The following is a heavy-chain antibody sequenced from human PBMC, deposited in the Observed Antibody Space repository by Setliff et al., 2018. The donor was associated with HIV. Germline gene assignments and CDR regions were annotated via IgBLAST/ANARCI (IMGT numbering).Heavy chain of an antibody. CDR3: AGEAWTSYRSSSGYYYYYMDV. V-gene: IGHV4-30-4*02. CDR2: ITYSGSA. D-gene: IGHD6-6*01. CDR1: GGSISSDDYY. J-gene: IGHJ6*03. Sequence: PSETLSLTCTVSGGSISSDDYYWNWIRQPPGKGLEWIGYITYSGSAYYNPSLKSRVTISIETSNNQISLKLSSVTAADTAVYYCAGEAWTSYRSSSGYYYYYMDVWGKGTTVTVSS.